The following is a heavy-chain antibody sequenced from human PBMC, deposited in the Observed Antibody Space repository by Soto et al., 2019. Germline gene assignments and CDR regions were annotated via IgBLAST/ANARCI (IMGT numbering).Heavy chain of an antibody. D-gene: IGHD2-21*02. Sequence: SETLSLTCIVSGESSSSSSYYWGWIRQPPGKGLEWIGSIYYSGRTYYNPSFKSRVTISIDTSKNQFSLKLSSVTATDTAVYYCARQRTTVVTQAYFDHLGQGALVTVSS. CDR1: GESSSSSSYY. CDR3: ARQRTTVVTQAYFDH. V-gene: IGHV4-39*01. J-gene: IGHJ4*02. CDR2: IYYSGRT.